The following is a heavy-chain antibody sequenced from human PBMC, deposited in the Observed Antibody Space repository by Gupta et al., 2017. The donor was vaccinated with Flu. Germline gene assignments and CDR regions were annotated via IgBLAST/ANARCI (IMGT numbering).Heavy chain of an antibody. J-gene: IGHJ5*02. D-gene: IGHD3-10*01. CDR1: GCSISSSSYY. CDR3: ASLEYYYGSRRESNWFDP. CDR2: MYYTGST. Sequence: QLQLQESGPGLVKPSETLSLTCTVSGCSISSSSYYWGWIRQPPGKGLEWIGSMYYTGSTHYNPSLKSRVTISVDTSKNQFSLKLNSVTAADTAVYYCASLEYYYGSRRESNWFDPWGQGALVTVSS. V-gene: IGHV4-39*01.